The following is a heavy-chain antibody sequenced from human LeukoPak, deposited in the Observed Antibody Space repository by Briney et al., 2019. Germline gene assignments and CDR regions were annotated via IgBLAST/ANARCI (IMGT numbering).Heavy chain of an antibody. V-gene: IGHV4-61*01. Sequence: SETLSLTCTVSGGSVSSGSYYWSWIRQPPGKGLEWIGYIYYSGSTNYNPSLKSRVTISVDTSKNQFSLKLSSVTAADTAVYYCACIPYYGMDVWGQGTTVTVSS. CDR1: GGSVSSGSYY. CDR3: ACIPYYGMDV. CDR2: IYYSGST. D-gene: IGHD2-21*01. J-gene: IGHJ6*02.